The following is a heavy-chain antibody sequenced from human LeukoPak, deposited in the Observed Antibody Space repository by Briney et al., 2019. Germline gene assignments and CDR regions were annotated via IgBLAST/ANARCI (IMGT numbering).Heavy chain of an antibody. D-gene: IGHD3-10*01. J-gene: IGHJ3*02. V-gene: IGHV3-72*01. CDR1: GFTLSDHY. Sequence: GGPLRLSCAASGFTLSDHYTDWVRQAPGKGLEWVGRTRNKANRYTTEYAASVKGRFTISRDDSKNSLYLQINSLKTEDTAVYYCTRGGRYLPLDIWGQGTMVTVSS. CDR3: TRGGRYLPLDI. CDR2: TRNKANRYTT.